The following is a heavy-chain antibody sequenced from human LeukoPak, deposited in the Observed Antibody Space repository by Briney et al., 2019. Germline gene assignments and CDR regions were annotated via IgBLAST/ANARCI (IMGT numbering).Heavy chain of an antibody. V-gene: IGHV3-7*03. CDR1: GFTFSSYW. Sequence: PGGSLRLSCVVSGFTFSSYWMSWVRQAPGKGLEWVANINQDGSEKYDVDSAKGRFTISRDNAKNSLYLQMNSLRVEDTAVYYCATARGSGGARDWLWFDPWGQGTLVTVSS. CDR2: INQDGSEK. J-gene: IGHJ5*02. D-gene: IGHD1-26*01. CDR3: ATARGSGGARDWLWFDP.